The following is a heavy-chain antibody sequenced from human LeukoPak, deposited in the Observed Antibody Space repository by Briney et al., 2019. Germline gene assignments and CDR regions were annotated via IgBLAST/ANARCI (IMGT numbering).Heavy chain of an antibody. CDR2: ISGSGGST. J-gene: IGHJ6*02. Sequence: GGSLRLSCAASGFTFSSYAMSWVRQAPGKGLEWVSAISGSGGSTYYADYVKGRFNNSRDNSKNPLYLQMNRRRAEDTAVYDCAKVSWLASYYYFVMDVWGQGNTVTVSS. CDR3: AKVSWLASYYYFVMDV. D-gene: IGHD6-19*01. CDR1: GFTFSSYA. V-gene: IGHV3-23*01.